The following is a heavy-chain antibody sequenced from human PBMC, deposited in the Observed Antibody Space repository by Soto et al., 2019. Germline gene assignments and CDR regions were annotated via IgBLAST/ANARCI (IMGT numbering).Heavy chain of an antibody. CDR1: GGPISGSSYY. V-gene: IGHV4-39*01. D-gene: IGHD2-2*02. CDR2: IYYSGST. Sequence: PSETLSLTCTVSGGPISGSSYYWGWVRRPPGKGLEWIGSIYYSGSTYYNPSLKSRVTISVDTSKNQFSLKLSSVTAADTAVYFCARQFCTSSVCYTYFDYWGQGILVTVSS. CDR3: ARQFCTSSVCYTYFDY. J-gene: IGHJ4*02.